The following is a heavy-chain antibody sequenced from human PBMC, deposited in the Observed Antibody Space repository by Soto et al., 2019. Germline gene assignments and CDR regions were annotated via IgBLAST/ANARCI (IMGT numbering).Heavy chain of an antibody. CDR2: VYYSGTT. J-gene: IGHJ4*02. D-gene: IGHD4-17*01. CDR1: GGSVSNKTYY. Sequence: SETLSLTCSVSGGSVSNKTYYWSWIRQPPGKRLEWIGYVYYSGTTNYNPSLKTRVTISVDLSKNQFSLRLSSVTTADTALYYCARTTAVPNTLRSRYFFDYWGQGTLVTVSS. CDR3: ARTTAVPNTLRSRYFFDY. V-gene: IGHV4-61*01.